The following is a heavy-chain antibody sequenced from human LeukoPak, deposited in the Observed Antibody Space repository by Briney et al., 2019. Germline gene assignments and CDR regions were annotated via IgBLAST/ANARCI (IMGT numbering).Heavy chain of an antibody. J-gene: IGHJ4*02. Sequence: SETLSLTCTVSGGSISTYYWSWIRQPPGEGLEWIGEVHLSGRTHYNPSLESRVTMSVDMSENHISLRLTSVTAADTAVYYCAREGGPYRPLDYSGQGTLVTVSS. V-gene: IGHV4-59*12. CDR3: AREGGPYRPLDY. CDR1: GGSISTYY. CDR2: VHLSGRT.